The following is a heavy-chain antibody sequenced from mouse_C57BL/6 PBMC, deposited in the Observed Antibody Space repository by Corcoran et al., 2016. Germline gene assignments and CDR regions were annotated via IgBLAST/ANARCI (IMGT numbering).Heavy chain of an antibody. CDR2: INTYSGVP. V-gene: IGHV9-3*01. Sequence: QIQLVQSGPELKKPGETVKISCKASGYTFTNYGMSWVKQAPGKGLKWMGWINTYSGVPTYADDFKGRFAFSLETSASTAYLQINNLKNEDTATYFCARGTTVGSDYWGQGTTLTVSS. CDR3: ARGTTVGSDY. D-gene: IGHD1-1*01. CDR1: GYTFTNYG. J-gene: IGHJ2*01.